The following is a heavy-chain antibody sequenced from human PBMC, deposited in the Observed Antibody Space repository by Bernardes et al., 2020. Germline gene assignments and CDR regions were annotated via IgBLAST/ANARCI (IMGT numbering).Heavy chain of an antibody. J-gene: IGHJ3*02. CDR1: GFTFRSSA. CDR3: AKNIAARLDAFDI. D-gene: IGHD6-6*01. V-gene: IGHV3-23*01. Sequence: GGSLRLSCAASGFTFRSSAMSWVRQAPGPGLAWVSALSGSGVSTYYADSVKGRFTISRDNSKNTLYLQMNSLRAEDTAVYYCAKNIAARLDAFDIWGQGTMVTVSS. CDR2: LSGSGVST.